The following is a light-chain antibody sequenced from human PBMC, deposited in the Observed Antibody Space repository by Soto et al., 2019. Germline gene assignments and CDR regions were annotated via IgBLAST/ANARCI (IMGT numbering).Light chain of an antibody. CDR3: RQYNSYSYT. V-gene: IGKV1-5*01. CDR2: DAS. J-gene: IGKJ2*01. CDR1: QSISSW. Sequence: DIQMTQSPSTLSASVGDRVTITCRASQSISSWLAWYQQKPGKAPKLLIYDASSLESGVPSRFSGSGSGTEFTLTISSLQPDDFATYYCRQYNSYSYTFGQGTKV.